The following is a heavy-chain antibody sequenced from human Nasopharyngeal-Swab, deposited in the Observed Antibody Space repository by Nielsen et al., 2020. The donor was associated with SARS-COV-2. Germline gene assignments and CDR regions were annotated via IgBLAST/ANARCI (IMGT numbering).Heavy chain of an antibody. V-gene: IGHV1-69*13. CDR3: ATVGGGSYYPFDY. CDR2: LIPIFGTA. D-gene: IGHD1-26*01. CDR1: GGSFSSYA. J-gene: IGHJ4*02. Sequence: SLQVSCKASGGSFSSYAISWVRQAPGQGREWMGGLIPIFGTANYAQKFQGRVTITADESTSTAYMELLSLRSEDTAVYYCATVGGGSYYPFDYWGQGTLVTVSS.